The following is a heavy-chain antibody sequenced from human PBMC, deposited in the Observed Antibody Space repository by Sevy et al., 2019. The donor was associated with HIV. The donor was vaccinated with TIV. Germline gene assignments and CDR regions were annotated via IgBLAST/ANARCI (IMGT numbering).Heavy chain of an antibody. D-gene: IGHD2-2*01. CDR3: ARRGGYCSSTSCYDYYYGMDV. J-gene: IGHJ6*02. CDR2: IYYSGST. Sequence: SETLSLTCTVSGGSVSSGSYYWSWIRQPPGKGLEWIGYIYYSGSTNYNPSLKSRSTISVDTSKNQFSLKLGSVTAADTAVYYCARRGGYCSSTSCYDYYYGMDVWGQGTTVTVSS. CDR1: GGSVSSGSYY. V-gene: IGHV4-61*01.